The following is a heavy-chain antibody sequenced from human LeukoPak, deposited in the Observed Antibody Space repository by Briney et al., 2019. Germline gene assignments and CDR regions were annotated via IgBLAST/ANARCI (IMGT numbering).Heavy chain of an antibody. CDR1: GYTFNSYG. D-gene: IGHD6-19*01. J-gene: IGHJ4*02. CDR3: AREWYSSGPSFFDY. Sequence: ASVKVSCKASGYTFNSYGISRVRQAPGQGLEWMGWISAYNGNRNYAQKLQGRVTMTTDTSTTTAYMELRSLRSDDTAVYYCAREWYSSGPSFFDYWGQGTLVTVSS. CDR2: ISAYNGNR. V-gene: IGHV1-18*01.